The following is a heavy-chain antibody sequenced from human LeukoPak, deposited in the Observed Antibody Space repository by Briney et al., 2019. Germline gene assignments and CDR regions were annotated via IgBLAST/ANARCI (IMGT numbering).Heavy chain of an antibody. CDR3: ARYCSSTSCYGVY. D-gene: IGHD2-2*01. Sequence: PSETLSLTCTVSGGSISSYYWSWIRQPPGKGLEWIGSIYYSGSIYYNPSLKSRVTISVDTSKNQFSLKLSSVTAADTAVYYCARYCSSTSCYGVYWGQGTLVTVSS. V-gene: IGHV4-39*01. J-gene: IGHJ4*02. CDR1: GGSISSYY. CDR2: IYYSGSI.